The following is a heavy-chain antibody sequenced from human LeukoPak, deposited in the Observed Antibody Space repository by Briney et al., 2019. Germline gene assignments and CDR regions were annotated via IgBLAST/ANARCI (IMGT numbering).Heavy chain of an antibody. V-gene: IGHV3-33*01. D-gene: IGHD2-2*02. J-gene: IGHJ4*02. CDR2: IWYDGSNK. CDR3: ARDSRVVAAAIQYYFDY. CDR1: GFTFSSYG. Sequence: GGSLRLSCAASGFTFSSYGMHWVRQAPGKGLEWVAVIWYDGSNKYYAHSVKGRFTIPRDNSKNTLYLQMNSLRAEDTAVYYCARDSRVVAAAIQYYFDYWGQGTLVTVSS.